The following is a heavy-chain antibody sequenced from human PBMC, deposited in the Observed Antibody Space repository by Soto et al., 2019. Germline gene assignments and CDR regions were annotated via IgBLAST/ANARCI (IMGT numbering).Heavy chain of an antibody. CDR3: ARRQDRYCSGGSCPLFDY. V-gene: IGHV2-5*02. CDR1: GFSLSTSGVG. J-gene: IGHJ4*02. CDR2: IYWDDDK. D-gene: IGHD2-15*01. Sequence: QITLKESGPTLVKPTQTLTLTCTFSGFSLSTSGVGVGWIRQPPGKALEWPALIYWDDDKRYSPSLKSRLTITKDTSKNQVVLTMTNMDPVDTATYYCARRQDRYCSGGSCPLFDYWGQGTLVTASS.